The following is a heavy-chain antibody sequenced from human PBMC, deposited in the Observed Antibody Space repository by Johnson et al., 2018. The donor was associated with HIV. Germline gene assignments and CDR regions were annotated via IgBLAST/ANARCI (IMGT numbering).Heavy chain of an antibody. J-gene: IGHJ3*02. CDR3: TAHYRNAFDI. D-gene: IGHD1-26*01. CDR2: IYSGGST. Sequence: QVQLVESGGGVVQPGRSLRLSCAASGFTFSSYAMHWVRQAPGKGLEWVAVIYSGGSTYYADSVKGRFTLSRDDSKNTLFLQMNSLKTEDTALYYCTAHYRNAFDIWGQGTMVTVSS. V-gene: IGHV3-NL1*01. CDR1: GFTFSSYA.